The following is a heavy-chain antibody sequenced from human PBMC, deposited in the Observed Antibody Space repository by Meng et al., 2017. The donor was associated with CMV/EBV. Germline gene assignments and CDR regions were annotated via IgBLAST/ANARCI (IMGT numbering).Heavy chain of an antibody. Sequence: GESLKISCKGSGYSFTSYWIGWVRQMPGKGLEWMGIIYPGDSDTRYSPSFQGQVTISADKSIGTAYLQWSSLKASDTAMYYCARGVDSGYYYYGMDVWGQGTTVTVSS. CDR3: ARGVDSGYYYYGMDV. D-gene: IGHD3-10*01. J-gene: IGHJ6*02. V-gene: IGHV5-51*01. CDR2: IYPGDSDT. CDR1: GYSFTSYW.